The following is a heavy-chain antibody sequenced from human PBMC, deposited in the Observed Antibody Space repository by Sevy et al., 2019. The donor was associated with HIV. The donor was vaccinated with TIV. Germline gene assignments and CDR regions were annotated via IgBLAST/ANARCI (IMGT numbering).Heavy chain of an antibody. CDR3: AKDFSDVYYYDSSATVDY. D-gene: IGHD3-22*01. Sequence: GGSLRLSCAASGIAFSTYAMFWVRQAPGKGLEWVSSISASGYSTYYADSVKGRFTLSRDNSRNPLDLQMNSLRADDTAVYYCAKDFSDVYYYDSSATVDYWGQGTLVTVSS. CDR1: GIAFSTYA. V-gene: IGHV3-23*01. CDR2: ISASGYST. J-gene: IGHJ4*02.